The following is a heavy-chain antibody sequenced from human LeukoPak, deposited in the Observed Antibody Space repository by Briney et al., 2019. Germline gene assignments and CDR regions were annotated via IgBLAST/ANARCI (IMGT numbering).Heavy chain of an antibody. CDR3: ASPGKEYQLLYNYFDY. Sequence: SVKVSCKASGGTFSSYAISWVRQAPGQGLEWMGGIIPIFGTANYAQKFQGRVTITADESTSTAYMELSSLRSEDTAVYYCASPGKEYQLLYNYFDYWGQETLVTVSS. V-gene: IGHV1-69*01. CDR1: GGTFSSYA. CDR2: IIPIFGTA. D-gene: IGHD2-2*02. J-gene: IGHJ4*02.